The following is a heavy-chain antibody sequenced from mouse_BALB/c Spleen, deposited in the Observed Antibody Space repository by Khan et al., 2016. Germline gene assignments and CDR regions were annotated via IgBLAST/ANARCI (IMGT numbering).Heavy chain of an antibody. D-gene: IGHD1-2*01. Sequence: EVQLQESGPSLAKPSQTLSLTCSVTGDSITSGHWNWIRKFPGNKFDFMGYISHSGDSYYNPSLKSRISITRDTSKNQYYLQLNSVTTEDTATYYCATWYYYGSAFAYWGQGTLVTVSA. CDR3: ATWYYYGSAFAY. CDR2: ISHSGDS. CDR1: GDSITSGH. V-gene: IGHV3-8*02. J-gene: IGHJ3*01.